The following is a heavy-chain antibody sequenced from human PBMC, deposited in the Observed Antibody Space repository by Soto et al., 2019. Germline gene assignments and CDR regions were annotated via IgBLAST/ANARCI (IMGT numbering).Heavy chain of an antibody. V-gene: IGHV3-23*01. CDR3: VRVLDSSWYADL. CDR2: LYGNSGGI. J-gene: IGHJ2*01. CDR1: GFTFGSYA. D-gene: IGHD3-22*01. Sequence: EVQLLESGGGLVQPGGSLTLSCAASGFTFGSYAMTWVRQAPGKGLESVAGLYGNSGGIQYADSVRGRFTIFRDTSENTLYLQMNSLRAEDTAVYYCVRVLDSSWYADLWGRGTLVTVSS.